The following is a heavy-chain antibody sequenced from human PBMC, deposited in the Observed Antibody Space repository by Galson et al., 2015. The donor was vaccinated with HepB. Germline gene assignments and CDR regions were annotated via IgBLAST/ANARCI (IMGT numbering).Heavy chain of an antibody. J-gene: IGHJ4*02. CDR3: ARDMMSAVTYYYGSGSYYSDY. CDR1: GYAFTSYG. CDR2: ISAYNGNT. Sequence: SVKVSCKASGYAFTSYGISWVRQAPGQGLEWMGWISAYNGNTNYAQKLQGRVTMTTDTSTSTAYMELRSLRSDDTAVYYCARDMMSAVTYYYGSGSYYSDYWGQGTLVTVSS. V-gene: IGHV1-18*01. D-gene: IGHD3-10*01.